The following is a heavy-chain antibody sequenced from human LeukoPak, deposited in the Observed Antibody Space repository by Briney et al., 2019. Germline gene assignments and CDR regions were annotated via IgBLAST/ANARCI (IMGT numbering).Heavy chain of an antibody. J-gene: IGHJ5*02. Sequence: SETLSLTCTVSGGSISSGGYYWSWIRQPPGKGLEWIGYIYHSGSTYYNPSLKSRVTISVDRSKNQFSLKLSSVTAADTAVYYCARDGATSERSFDPWGQGTLVTVSS. V-gene: IGHV4-30-2*01. CDR1: GGSISSGGYY. D-gene: IGHD5-12*01. CDR3: ARDGATSERSFDP. CDR2: IYHSGST.